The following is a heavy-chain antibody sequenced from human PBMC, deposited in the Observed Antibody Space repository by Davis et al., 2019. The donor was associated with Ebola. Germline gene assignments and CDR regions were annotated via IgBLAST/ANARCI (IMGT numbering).Heavy chain of an antibody. V-gene: IGHV3-23*01. CDR3: ARALYSSSWHVFDY. CDR2: ISAASSST. J-gene: IGHJ4*02. CDR1: GFTFSSHA. Sequence: PGGSLRLSCAASGFTFSSHAMTWVRQAPGKGLEWVSAISAASSSTYYADSVKGRFTVSRDNSKNTLYLQMNSLRAEDTAVYYCARALYSSSWHVFDYWGQGTLVTVSS. D-gene: IGHD6-13*01.